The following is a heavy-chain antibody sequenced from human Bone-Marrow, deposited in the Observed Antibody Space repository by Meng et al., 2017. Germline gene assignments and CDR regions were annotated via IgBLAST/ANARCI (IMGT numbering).Heavy chain of an antibody. CDR3: ARTGGWGDPRNWYFDL. J-gene: IGHJ2*01. Sequence: SETLSLTCTVSGYSISSGYYWGWIRQPPGKGLEWIGSIYHSGSTYYNPSLKSRVTISVDTSKNQFSLKLSSVTAADTAVYYCARTGGWGDPRNWYFDLWGRGTLVT. D-gene: IGHD2-21*02. V-gene: IGHV4-38-2*02. CDR1: GYSISSGYY. CDR2: IYHSGST.